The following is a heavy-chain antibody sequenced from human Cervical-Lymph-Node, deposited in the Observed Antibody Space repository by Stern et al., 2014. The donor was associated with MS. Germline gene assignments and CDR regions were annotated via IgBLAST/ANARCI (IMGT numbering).Heavy chain of an antibody. V-gene: IGHV3-43*01. CDR2: ITWDTGST. D-gene: IGHD2-2*02. J-gene: IGHJ6*02. Sequence: EVQLVESGGVVVQPGGSLRLTCAASGFTFDEYTIHWVRQAPGKGLEWVSLITWDTGSTYYADSVKGRCTISRDNSENSLYLQMNSLRIEDTALYYCAKVHTSYNGLDVWGQGTTVTVSS. CDR3: AKVHTSYNGLDV. CDR1: GFTFDEYT.